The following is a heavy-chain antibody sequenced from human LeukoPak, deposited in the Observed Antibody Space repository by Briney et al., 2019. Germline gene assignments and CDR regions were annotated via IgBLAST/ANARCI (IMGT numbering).Heavy chain of an antibody. D-gene: IGHD2-21*02. Sequence: GASVKVSCKASGGTLSSYTISWVRQAPGQGLEWMGRIIPILGIANYAQKFQGRVTITADKSTSTAYMELSSLRSEDTAVYYCAKTHSPYCGGDCPFGYWGQGTLVTVSS. V-gene: IGHV1-69*02. CDR3: AKTHSPYCGGDCPFGY. CDR1: GGTLSSYT. CDR2: IIPILGIA. J-gene: IGHJ4*02.